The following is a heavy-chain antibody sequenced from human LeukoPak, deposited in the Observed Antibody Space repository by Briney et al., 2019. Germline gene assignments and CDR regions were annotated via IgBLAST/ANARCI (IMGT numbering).Heavy chain of an antibody. J-gene: IGHJ4*02. CDR1: GGSISSYY. Sequence: SETLSLTCTVSGGSISSYYWSWLRQPAGKGLEWIGRIYTSGSTNYNPSLKSRVTISVDTSKNQFSLKLSSVTAADTAVYYCARGRRLRFLEWLGLYYFDCWGQGTLVTVSS. CDR3: ARGRRLRFLEWLGLYYFDC. D-gene: IGHD3-3*01. V-gene: IGHV4-4*07. CDR2: IYTSGST.